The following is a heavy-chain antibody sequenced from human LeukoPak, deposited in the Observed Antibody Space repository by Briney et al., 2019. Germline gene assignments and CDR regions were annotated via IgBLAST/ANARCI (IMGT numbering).Heavy chain of an antibody. Sequence: ASETLSLTCTVSGGSISSYYWSWIRQPPGKGLEWIGYIYYSGSTNYNPSLKSRVTISVDTSKNQFSLKLSSVTAADTAVYYCARLHDHGDYHDYWGQGTLVTVSS. CDR2: IYYSGST. J-gene: IGHJ4*02. V-gene: IGHV4-59*08. CDR1: GGSISSYY. CDR3: ARLHDHGDYHDY. D-gene: IGHD4-17*01.